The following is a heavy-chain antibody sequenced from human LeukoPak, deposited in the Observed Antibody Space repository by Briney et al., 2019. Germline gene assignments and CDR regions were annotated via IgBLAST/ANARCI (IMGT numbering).Heavy chain of an antibody. V-gene: IGHV3-23*01. D-gene: IGHD2-2*01. Sequence: PGGSLRLSCAASGFTFSSYAMSWVRQAPGKGLEWVSAISGSGGSTYYADSVKGRSTISRDNSKNTLYLQMNSLRAEDTAVYYCAKTLRPPSSRGWGNLVVVPAAKSWTPRGYFDYWGQGTLVTVSS. CDR2: ISGSGGST. J-gene: IGHJ4*02. CDR3: AKTLRPPSSRGWGNLVVVPAAKSWTPRGYFDY. CDR1: GFTFSSYA.